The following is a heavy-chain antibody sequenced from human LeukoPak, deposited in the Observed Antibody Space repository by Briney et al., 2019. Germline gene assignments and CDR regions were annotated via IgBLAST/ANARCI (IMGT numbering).Heavy chain of an antibody. CDR1: GFTFDDYA. CDR3: AKEGAIAAAGTGDY. Sequence: GGSLRLSCAASGFTFDDYAMHWVRQAPGKGLEWVSGISWNSGSIGYADSVKGRFTISRDNAKNPLYLQMNSLRAEDTALYYCAKEGAIAAAGTGDYWGQGTLVTVSS. D-gene: IGHD6-13*01. V-gene: IGHV3-9*01. J-gene: IGHJ4*02. CDR2: ISWNSGSI.